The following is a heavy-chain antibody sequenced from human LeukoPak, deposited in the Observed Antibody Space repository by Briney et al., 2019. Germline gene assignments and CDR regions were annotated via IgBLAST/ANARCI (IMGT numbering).Heavy chain of an antibody. Sequence: GGSLRLSCAASGFTFSSYGMHWVRQAPGKGLEWVALIWYDGSNKYYADSVKGRFTISRDNSKNTLYLQMNSLRAEDTAVYYCARGGSGCCSGGSCARFSYYYYYMDVWGKGTTVTVSS. J-gene: IGHJ6*03. CDR1: GFTFSSYG. CDR3: ARGGSGCCSGGSCARFSYYYYYMDV. CDR2: IWYDGSNK. D-gene: IGHD2-15*01. V-gene: IGHV3-33*01.